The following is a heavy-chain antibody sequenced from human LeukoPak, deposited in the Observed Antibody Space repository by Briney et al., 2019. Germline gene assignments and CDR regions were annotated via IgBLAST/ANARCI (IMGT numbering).Heavy chain of an antibody. Sequence: GGSLRLSCSASGFTFSRYGMHWLRQGPGKGLEWVAVIWHDGSKTLYADSVQGRFTISRDDSKSTLYLQMNSLTVEDAAVYYCARDPGVTYYYFDHWGQGSLVIVSS. D-gene: IGHD2-8*01. V-gene: IGHV3-33*01. CDR1: GFTFSRYG. CDR3: ARDPGVTYYYFDH. J-gene: IGHJ4*02. CDR2: IWHDGSKT.